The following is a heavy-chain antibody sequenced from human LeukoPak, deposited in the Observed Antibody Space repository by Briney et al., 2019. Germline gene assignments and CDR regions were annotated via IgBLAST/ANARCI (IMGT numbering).Heavy chain of an antibody. CDR3: AKSLPYSSSARAFYY. CDR2: LSGSGDNT. D-gene: IGHD6-13*01. CDR1: GFTFSSYA. J-gene: IGHJ4*02. V-gene: IGHV3-23*01. Sequence: PGGSLRLSCAASGFTFSSYAMAWVRQAPGKGLEWVSALSGSGDNTYYADSVKGRFTISRDNSKNTLYLQMNSLRAEDTALYYCAKSLPYSSSARAFYYWGQGTLVTVSS.